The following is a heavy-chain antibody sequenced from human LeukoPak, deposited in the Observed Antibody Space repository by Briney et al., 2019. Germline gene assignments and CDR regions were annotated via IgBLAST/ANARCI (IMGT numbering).Heavy chain of an antibody. J-gene: IGHJ4*02. D-gene: IGHD1-26*01. CDR1: GYTFTSYD. Sequence: ASVKVSCKASGYTFTSYDISWVRQAPGQGLEWMGWINTYNGNTNYPQKLQGRATMTTDTSTSTAYMELRNLRSDDTAVYYCAREQKSIGSYFNYWGQGTLVTVSS. CDR2: INTYNGNT. CDR3: AREQKSIGSYFNY. V-gene: IGHV1-18*01.